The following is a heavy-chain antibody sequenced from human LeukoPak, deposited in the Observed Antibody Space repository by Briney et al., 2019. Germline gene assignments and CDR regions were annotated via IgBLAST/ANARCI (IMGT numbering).Heavy chain of an antibody. Sequence: SETLSLTCSVSGDSINNYYWNWIRRPPGKELEWIGYTHYTGNTKSNPSLKSRVTTSVDTSKSQFSLKLSSVTAADTAVYYCAKWSSTLKAFDLWGQGILVIVSS. D-gene: IGHD2-8*01. CDR2: THYTGNT. CDR1: GDSINNYY. V-gene: IGHV4-59*08. CDR3: AKWSSTLKAFDL. J-gene: IGHJ4*02.